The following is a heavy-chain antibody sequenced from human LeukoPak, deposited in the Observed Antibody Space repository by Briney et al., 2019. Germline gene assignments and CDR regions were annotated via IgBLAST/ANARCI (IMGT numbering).Heavy chain of an antibody. CDR3: ASARGSY. V-gene: IGHV3-74*03. Sequence: PGGSLRLSCVASGFTFSRYWMHWVRQAPGKGLVWVSRINSDGSSITYADSVKGRFTISRDNAKNSLYLQMNSLRAEDTAVYYCASARGSYWGQGTLVTVSS. CDR1: GFTFSRYW. CDR2: INSDGSSI. J-gene: IGHJ4*02. D-gene: IGHD3-16*01.